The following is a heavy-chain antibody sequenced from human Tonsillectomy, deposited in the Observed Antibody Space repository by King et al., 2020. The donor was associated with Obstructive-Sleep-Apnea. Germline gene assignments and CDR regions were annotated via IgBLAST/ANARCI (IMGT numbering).Heavy chain of an antibody. CDR2: IYSSGRT. CDR3: ASSEGYSLCDF. D-gene: IGHD5-24*01. Sequence: QLQLQESDPGLVRPSETLSLTCTVSGASVSSSSYYWGWVRQPPGKGLEWIGAIYSSGRTDYNPSFRSRVTISVDTSKSQFSLRLSPVTAADTAVYFCASSEGYSLCDFWGQGTLVTVSS. J-gene: IGHJ4*02. CDR1: GASVSSSSYY. V-gene: IGHV4-39*01.